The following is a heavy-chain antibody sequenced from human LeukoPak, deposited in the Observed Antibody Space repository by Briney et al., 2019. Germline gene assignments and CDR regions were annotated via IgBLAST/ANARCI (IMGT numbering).Heavy chain of an antibody. CDR1: GGSFSAYY. V-gene: IGHV4-34*01. J-gene: IGHJ4*02. CDR3: ARLGVSSWYIDY. D-gene: IGHD6-13*01. CDR2: ISHSGST. Sequence: SETLSLTCAVYGGSFSAYYWSWIRQPPGKGLEWIGEISHSGSTNYNPSLKSRVTISVDTSKNQFSLKLSSVTAADTAVYYCARLGVSSWYIDYWGQGTLVTVSS.